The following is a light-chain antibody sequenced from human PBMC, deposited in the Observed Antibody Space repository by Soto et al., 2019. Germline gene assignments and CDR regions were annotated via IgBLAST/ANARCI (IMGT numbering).Light chain of an antibody. CDR2: GDS. Sequence: QSVLTQPPSVSGAPGQRVTISCTGSSSNIGAGYHVQWYQQLPGTAPKFLIYGDSNRPSGVPERFSGSKSGTSASLAITGLQAEDEADYYCGSYTSSTTYVFGTGTKLTVL. CDR1: SSNIGAGYH. CDR3: GSYTSSTTYV. V-gene: IGLV1-40*01. J-gene: IGLJ1*01.